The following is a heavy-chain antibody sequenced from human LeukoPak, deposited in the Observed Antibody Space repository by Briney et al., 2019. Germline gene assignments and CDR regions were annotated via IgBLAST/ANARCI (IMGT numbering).Heavy chain of an antibody. CDR1: GFTFSSYG. CDR2: IRYDGSNK. CDR3: AKDPNYGFSMDV. J-gene: IGHJ6*02. D-gene: IGHD3-10*01. V-gene: IGHV3-30*02. Sequence: GGSLRLSCAASGFTFSSYGMHWVRQAPGKGLEWVAFIRYDGSNKCYADSVKGRFTISRDNSKNTLYLQMNSLRAEDTAVYYCAKDPNYGFSMDVWGQGTTVTVSS.